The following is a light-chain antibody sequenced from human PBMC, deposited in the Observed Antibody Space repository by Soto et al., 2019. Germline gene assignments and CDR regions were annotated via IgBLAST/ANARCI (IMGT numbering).Light chain of an antibody. CDR3: QSCDSSLSAVV. CDR2: GNN. J-gene: IGLJ3*02. V-gene: IGLV1-40*01. CDR1: ISNVGAGYD. Sequence: QSVLTQPPSVSGAPGQRVTISCIGSISNVGAGYDVHWYQQLPGAAPKLLISGNNNRPSGVPDRFSGSKSGTSASLAIAGLQADDEADYYCQSCDSSLSAVVFGGGTKLTVL.